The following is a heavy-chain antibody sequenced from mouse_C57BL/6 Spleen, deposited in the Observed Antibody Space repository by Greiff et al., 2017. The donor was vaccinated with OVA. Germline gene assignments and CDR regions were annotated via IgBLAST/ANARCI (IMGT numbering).Heavy chain of an antibody. V-gene: IGHV3-6*01. J-gene: IGHJ3*01. Sequence: VQLKESGPGLVKPSQSLSLTCSVTGYSITSGYYWNWIRQFPGNKLEWMGYISYDGSNNYNPSLKNRNSITRDTSKNQFFLKLNSVTTEDTATYYCARDDYDGGFAYWGQGTLVTVSA. CDR2: ISYDGSN. D-gene: IGHD2-4*01. CDR1: GYSITSGYY. CDR3: ARDDYDGGFAY.